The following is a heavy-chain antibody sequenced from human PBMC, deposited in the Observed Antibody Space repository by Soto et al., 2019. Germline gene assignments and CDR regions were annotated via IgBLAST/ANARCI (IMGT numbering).Heavy chain of an antibody. CDR1: GGSISSGGYY. CDR3: ASSGPAPLRYFDSPDAFDI. V-gene: IGHV4-31*03. J-gene: IGHJ3*02. D-gene: IGHD3-9*01. Sequence: QVQLQESGPGLVKPSQTLSLTCTVSGGSISSGGYYWSWIRQHPGKGLEWIGYIYYSGSTYYNPSLKSRVTISVDTSKNQFSLKLSSVTAADTAVYYCASSGPAPLRYFDSPDAFDIWGQGTMVTVSS. CDR2: IYYSGST.